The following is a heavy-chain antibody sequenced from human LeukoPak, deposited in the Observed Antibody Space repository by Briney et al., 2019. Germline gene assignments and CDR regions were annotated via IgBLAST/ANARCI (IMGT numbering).Heavy chain of an antibody. V-gene: IGHV1-46*01. J-gene: IGHJ5*02. CDR2: INPSGGST. D-gene: IGHD4-11*01. Sequence: EASVTVSFKASGYTFTSYYMHWVRQAPGQGLEWMGIINPSGGSTSYAQKFQGRVTMTRDTSTSTVYMELSSLRSEDTAVYYCARRLQFNWFDPWGQGTLVTVSS. CDR1: GYTFTSYY. CDR3: ARRLQFNWFDP.